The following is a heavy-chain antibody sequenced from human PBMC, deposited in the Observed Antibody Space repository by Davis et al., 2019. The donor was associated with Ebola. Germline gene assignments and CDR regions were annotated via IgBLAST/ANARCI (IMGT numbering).Heavy chain of an antibody. CDR2: MNPNSGHT. J-gene: IGHJ4*02. Sequence: ASVKVSCKASGYTFTSYDINWVRQAAGQGLEWMGWMNPNSGHTGYAQKFQGRVTITADKSTSTAYMELSSLRSEDTAVYYCARGPWGTYFEYWGQGTLVTVSS. CDR3: ARGPWGTYFEY. V-gene: IGHV1-8*01. CDR1: GYTFTSYD. D-gene: IGHD1-1*01.